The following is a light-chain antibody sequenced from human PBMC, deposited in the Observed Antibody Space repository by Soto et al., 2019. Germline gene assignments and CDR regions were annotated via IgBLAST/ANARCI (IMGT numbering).Light chain of an antibody. CDR2: GAS. CDR3: QQYHNRPPVT. Sequence: EIVMTQSPATLSVSPGERATLSCRASQSVRSNLAWYQQKPGQAPRLLIYGASTRATGIPARFSGSGSGAEFTLTISSLQSEDFAVYYCQQYHNRPPVTFGQGTRLEI. V-gene: IGKV3-15*01. CDR1: QSVRSN. J-gene: IGKJ5*01.